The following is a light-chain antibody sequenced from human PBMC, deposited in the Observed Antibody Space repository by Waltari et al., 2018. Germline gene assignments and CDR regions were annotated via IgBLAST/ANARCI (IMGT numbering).Light chain of an antibody. V-gene: IGLV2-8*01. Sequence: QSALTQPPSASGSPGQSVTISCTGTSSDVGGYAFVSWYQPHPGKAPKHQIYEVSERPPEAPDRFSGSKSGNTASLTVSGLQAEDEADYYCSSYADNRRVAFGGGTKLTVL. CDR3: SSYADNRRVA. J-gene: IGLJ2*01. CDR1: SSDVGGYAF. CDR2: EVS.